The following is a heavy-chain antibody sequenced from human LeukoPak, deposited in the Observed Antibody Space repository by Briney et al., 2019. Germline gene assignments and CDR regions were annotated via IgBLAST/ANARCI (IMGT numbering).Heavy chain of an antibody. D-gene: IGHD2-21*01. CDR1: GFDLNYYW. J-gene: IGHJ4*02. V-gene: IGHV3-7*01. CDR3: TRWVSQYYFDF. Sequence: GGSLRLSCEVSGFDLNYYWLSWVRQAPGKGLEWVAVIHHDESEQYYVDSVKGRFSVSRDNAKGSVHLQMNSLRVDDTAVYYCTRWVSQYYFDFWGQGALVTVSS. CDR2: IHHDESEQ.